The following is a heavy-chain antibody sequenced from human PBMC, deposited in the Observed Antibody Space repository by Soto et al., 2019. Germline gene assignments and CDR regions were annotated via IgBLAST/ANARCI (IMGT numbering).Heavy chain of an antibody. D-gene: IGHD5-12*01. CDR2: IVHLFGTP. CDR3: ASERVAEMATGGYFDN. V-gene: IGHV1-69*01. J-gene: IGHJ4*02. CDR1: GGTFSDLA. Sequence: QVHLVQSGAEMKKPGSSVKVSCKTSGGTFSDLAFSWVRQAPRQGLEWGGGIVHLFGTPDYAQKFQGRVRIPADDSSSTVYMELRSLRSEGTDIYYCASERVAEMATGGYFDNWGQGTLVTVSS.